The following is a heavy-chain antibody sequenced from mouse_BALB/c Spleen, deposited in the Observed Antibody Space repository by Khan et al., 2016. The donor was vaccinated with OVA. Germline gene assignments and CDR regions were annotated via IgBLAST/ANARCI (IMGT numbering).Heavy chain of an antibody. J-gene: IGHJ2*01. CDR2: ISYDGIT. Sequence: EVQLQESGPGLVKPSQSLSLTCSVTGYSITSGCYWNWIRQFPGNKQEWMGYISYDGITNYNQSLKNRISITRDTSKNQFFLTLNSVTNEDSASNYCARDETAPYYLDQGGQGTTLTVSS. CDR3: ARDETAPYYLDQ. D-gene: IGHD4-1*01. CDR1: GYSITSGCY. V-gene: IGHV3-6*02.